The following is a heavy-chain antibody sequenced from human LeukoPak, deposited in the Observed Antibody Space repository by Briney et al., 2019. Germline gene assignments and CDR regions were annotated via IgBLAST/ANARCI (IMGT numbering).Heavy chain of an antibody. Sequence: PSETLSLTCAVYGGSFSGYYWSWIRQPPGRGLEWVGEISHSGSTNYNPSLKSRVTISVDTSKNQFSLKLSSVTAADTAVYYCARGRGYCSSTSCYATGIFDYWGQGTLVTVSS. CDR2: ISHSGST. D-gene: IGHD2-2*01. CDR3: ARGRGYCSSTSCYATGIFDY. CDR1: GGSFSGYY. J-gene: IGHJ4*02. V-gene: IGHV4-34*01.